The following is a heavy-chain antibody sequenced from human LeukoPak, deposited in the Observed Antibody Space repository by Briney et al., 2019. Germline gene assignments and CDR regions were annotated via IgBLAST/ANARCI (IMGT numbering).Heavy chain of an antibody. CDR2: IYTSGST. CDR3: AREIQTDNRFDP. J-gene: IGHJ5*02. D-gene: IGHD5-18*01. Sequence: SQTLSLTCTVSGGSISSGSYYWSWIRQPAGKGLEWIGRIYTSGSTNYNPSLKSRVTISVDTSKNQFSLKLSSVTAADTAVYYCAREIQTDNRFDPWGQGTLVTVSS. CDR1: GGSISSGSYY. V-gene: IGHV4-61*02.